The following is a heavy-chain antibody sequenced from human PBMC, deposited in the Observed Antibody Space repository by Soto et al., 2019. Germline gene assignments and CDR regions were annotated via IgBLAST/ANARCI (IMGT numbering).Heavy chain of an antibody. CDR3: ARVFSSGSGWMYYFDF. D-gene: IGHD6-19*01. CDR1: SDSIAGENW. J-gene: IGHJ4*02. V-gene: IGHV4-4*02. Sequence: QVQLQESGPGLVKPSETLSLTCTVSSDSIAGENWWSWVRQPPGLGLEGIGEVFHTGGTNYNPSLKSRVTMEVDKSKNQFSLKIISATAADTAVYYSARVFSSGSGWMYYFDFWGQGTLVSVSS. CDR2: VFHTGGT.